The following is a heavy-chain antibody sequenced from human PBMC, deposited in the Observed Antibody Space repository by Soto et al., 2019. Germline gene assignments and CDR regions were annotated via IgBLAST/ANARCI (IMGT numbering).Heavy chain of an antibody. CDR3: AREGNTSYYYYCHYMDV. V-gene: IGHV1-69*04. CDR1: GGTFSSYT. CDR2: IIPILGIA. Sequence: ASVKVSCKASGGTFSSYTIGWVRQAPGQGLEWMGRIIPILGIANYAQKFQGRVTITADKSTSTAYMELSSLRSEDTAVYYCAREGNTSYYYYCHYMDVWGKGTTVTVSS. J-gene: IGHJ6*03. D-gene: IGHD2-2*01.